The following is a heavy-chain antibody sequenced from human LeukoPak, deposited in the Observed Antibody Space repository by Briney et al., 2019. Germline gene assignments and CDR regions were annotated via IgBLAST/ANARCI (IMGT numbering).Heavy chain of an antibody. CDR1: GGSVNSGSYY. CDR3: ARAAYSGSYHSDY. V-gene: IGHV4-61*01. D-gene: IGHD1-26*01. Sequence: SETLSLTCTVSGGSVNSGSYYWNWIRQPPGEGLEWIGYIYYSGSTNYDPSLKSRVTISVDTSKNQFSLKLSSVTAADTAVYYCARAAYSGSYHSDYWGQGTLVTVSS. CDR2: IYYSGST. J-gene: IGHJ4*02.